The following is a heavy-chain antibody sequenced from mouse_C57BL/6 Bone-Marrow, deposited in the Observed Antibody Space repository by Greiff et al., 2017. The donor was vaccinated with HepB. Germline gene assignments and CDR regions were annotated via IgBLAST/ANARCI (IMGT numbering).Heavy chain of an antibody. CDR2: INPDSSTI. V-gene: IGHV4-1*01. CDR3: ASLYDGYYVWFAY. J-gene: IGHJ3*01. CDR1: GIDFSRYW. D-gene: IGHD2-3*01. Sequence: EVKLLESGGGLVQPGGSLKLSCAASGIDFSRYWMSWVRRAPGKGLEWIGEINPDSSTINYAPSLKDKFIISRDNAKNTLYLQMSKVRSEDTALYYCASLYDGYYVWFAYWGQGTLVTVSA.